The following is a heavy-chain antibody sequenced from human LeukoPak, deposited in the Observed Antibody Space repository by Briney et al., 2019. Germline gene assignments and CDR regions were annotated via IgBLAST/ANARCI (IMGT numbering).Heavy chain of an antibody. CDR3: ARDSQFLKDAFDM. CDR2: INPNSGGT. V-gene: IGHV1-2*02. Sequence: ASMKVSCKASGYTFTGYYMHWVRQAPGQGLEWMGWINPNSGGTNYAQKFQGRVTMTRDTSITTAYMELSRLRSDDTAVDYCARDSQFLKDAFDMWGQGTMVTVSS. D-gene: IGHD3-3*01. CDR1: GYTFTGYY. J-gene: IGHJ3*02.